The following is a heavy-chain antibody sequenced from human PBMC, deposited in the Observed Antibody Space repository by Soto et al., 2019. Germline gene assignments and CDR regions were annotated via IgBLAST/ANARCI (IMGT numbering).Heavy chain of an antibody. V-gene: IGHV4-59*01. CDR1: GGSISSYY. CDR3: AREGYLRSRNYYYYGMDV. J-gene: IGHJ6*02. Sequence: AETLSLSCTVSGGSISSYYWSWIRQPPGKGLEWIGYIYYSGSTNYNPSLKSRVTIPVDTSKNQFSLKLSSVTAADTAVSYCAREGYLRSRNYYYYGMDVWGQGTTVTVSS. D-gene: IGHD6-13*01. CDR2: IYYSGST.